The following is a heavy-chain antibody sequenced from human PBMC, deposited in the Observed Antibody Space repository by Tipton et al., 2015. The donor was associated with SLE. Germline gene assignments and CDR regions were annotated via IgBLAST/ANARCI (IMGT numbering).Heavy chain of an antibody. Sequence: QLVQSGAEVKKPGESLKISCKGSGYSFTSYWIGWVRQMPGKGLEWIGYIYYSGSTYYNQSLKSRVTISIDTSKNQFSLKLSSVTAADTAVYNCARAPQNYFDYWGQGTLVTVSS. CDR2: IYYSGST. CDR3: ARAPQNYFDY. V-gene: IGHV5-51*06. J-gene: IGHJ4*02. CDR1: GYSFTSYW.